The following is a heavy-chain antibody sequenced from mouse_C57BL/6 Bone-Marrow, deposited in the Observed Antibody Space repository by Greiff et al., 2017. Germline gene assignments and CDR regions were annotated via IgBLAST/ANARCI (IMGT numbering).Heavy chain of an antibody. Sequence: QVQLQQSGAELVRPGASVTLSCKASGYTFTDYEMHWVKQTPVHGLEWIGAIDPETGGTAYNQKFKGKAILTADNSSSTAYMELRSLTSEDSAVYYCSLWRGFAYWGQGTLVTVSA. CDR3: SLWRGFAY. CDR1: GYTFTDYE. V-gene: IGHV1-15*01. J-gene: IGHJ3*01. D-gene: IGHD1-1*02. CDR2: IDPETGGT.